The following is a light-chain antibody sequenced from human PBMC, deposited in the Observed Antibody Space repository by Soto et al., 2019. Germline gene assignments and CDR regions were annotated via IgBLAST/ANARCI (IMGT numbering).Light chain of an antibody. CDR1: QNINNY. Sequence: DIQMTQSPSSLSASVGDRVTITCRSSQNINNYLNWYQQRPGKAPKVIIYDASSLQSGVPSRFNGSGSGTDFTLTISGLQPEDFATYYCQQGFSAPPWTFGQGTKVEI. CDR3: QQGFSAPPWT. V-gene: IGKV1-39*01. CDR2: DAS. J-gene: IGKJ1*01.